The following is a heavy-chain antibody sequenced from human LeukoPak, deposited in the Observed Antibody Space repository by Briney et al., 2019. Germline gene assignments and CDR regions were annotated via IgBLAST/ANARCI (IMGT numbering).Heavy chain of an antibody. J-gene: IGHJ4*02. Sequence: GGSLRLSCAASGFTFSSYSMNWVRQAPGKGLEWVSAISSSSTYIYYADSVKGRFTISRDNAKNSLYLQMNSLRAEDTATYYCARLLAYGSGAEAFDYWGQGTLVTVSS. CDR1: GFTFSSYS. CDR3: ARLLAYGSGAEAFDY. V-gene: IGHV3-21*01. D-gene: IGHD3-10*01. CDR2: ISSSSTYI.